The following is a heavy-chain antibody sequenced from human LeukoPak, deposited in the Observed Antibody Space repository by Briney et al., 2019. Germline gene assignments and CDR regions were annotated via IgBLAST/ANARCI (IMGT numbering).Heavy chain of an antibody. D-gene: IGHD2-8*01. J-gene: IGHJ5*02. Sequence: SETLSLTCTVSGGSISSYYWSWIRQPAGKGLEWIGRIYTSGSTNYNPSLKRRITMSVDTSKNQFSLKLSSVTAADTAVYYCARDRIGYCTNGVCYTSSSSSWYWFDPWGQGTLVTVSS. CDR3: ARDRIGYCTNGVCYTSSSSSWYWFDP. V-gene: IGHV4-4*07. CDR2: IYTSGST. CDR1: GGSISSYY.